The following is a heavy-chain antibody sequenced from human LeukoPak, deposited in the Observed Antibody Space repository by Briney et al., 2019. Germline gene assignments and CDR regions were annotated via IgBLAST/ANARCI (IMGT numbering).Heavy chain of an antibody. Sequence: SETLSLTCAVYGGSFSGYYWSWIRQPPGKGLEWIGEINHSGSTNYNPSLKSRVTISVDTSKNQFSLKLSSVTAADTAVYYCARNPKHCSSTSRYSPGIDYWGQGTLVTVSS. CDR2: INHSGST. D-gene: IGHD2-2*01. CDR1: GGSFSGYY. V-gene: IGHV4-34*01. J-gene: IGHJ4*02. CDR3: ARNPKHCSSTSRYSPGIDY.